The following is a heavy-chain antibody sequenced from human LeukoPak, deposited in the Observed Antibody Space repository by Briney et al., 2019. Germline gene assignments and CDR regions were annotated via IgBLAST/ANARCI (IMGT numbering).Heavy chain of an antibody. Sequence: ASVKVSCKASGYTFTAYYMQWVRQAPGQGLEWMGWINPNSGGTDYAQKFQGRVTMTRDTSTNTAYMVLSNLRSDDTAVYYCARDHYWGQGTPVTVSS. V-gene: IGHV1-2*02. CDR3: ARDHY. CDR1: GYTFTAYY. CDR2: INPNSGGT. J-gene: IGHJ4*02.